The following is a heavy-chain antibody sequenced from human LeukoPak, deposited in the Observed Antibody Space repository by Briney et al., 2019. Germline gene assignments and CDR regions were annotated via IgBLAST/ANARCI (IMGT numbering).Heavy chain of an antibody. CDR1: AYTFTNYG. CDR3: ARDLNAVYYSGLGLDY. CDR2: ISGYNGNT. V-gene: IGHV1-18*01. J-gene: IGHJ4*02. Sequence: ASVKVSCKTSAYTFTNYGKTRVRHPPRQGLECMGWISGYNGNTNYAQRLEGRVTMTTDTSTSTAYMELRSLRSDDTAVYYCARDLNAVYYSGLGLDYWGQGTLVTVSS. D-gene: IGHD6-19*01.